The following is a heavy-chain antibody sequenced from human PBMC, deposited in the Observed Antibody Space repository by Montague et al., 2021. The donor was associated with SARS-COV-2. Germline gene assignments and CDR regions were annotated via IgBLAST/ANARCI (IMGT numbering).Heavy chain of an antibody. J-gene: IGHJ6*02. V-gene: IGHV4-39*07. CDR2: MYYSGST. CDR1: GGSISRSNYY. D-gene: IGHD2-15*01. CDR3: ARDDIVLQGVTKGMDV. Sequence: SETLSLTCTVSGGSISRSNYYWGWICQPPGKGLEWIGNMYYSGSTYSNPSLKSRVTISIDTSKNHFSLKLSSVTAADTAVYYCARDDIVLQGVTKGMDVWGQGTTVIVSS.